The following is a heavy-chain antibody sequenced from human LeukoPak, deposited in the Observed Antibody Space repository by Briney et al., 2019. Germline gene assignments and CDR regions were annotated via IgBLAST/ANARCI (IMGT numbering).Heavy chain of an antibody. CDR2: IITILGIA. D-gene: IGHD2-2*01. V-gene: IGHV1-69*04. CDR3: AREGGRGDIVVVSDYYYGMDV. Sequence: ASVKVSCKASGGTFSSYTISWVRQAPGQGLEWMGRIITILGIANYAQRFQGRVTITADKATSTAYMGLSSVRSEDTAVYYGAREGGRGDIVVVSDYYYGMDVWGQGPTVTVSS. CDR1: GGTFSSYT. J-gene: IGHJ6*02.